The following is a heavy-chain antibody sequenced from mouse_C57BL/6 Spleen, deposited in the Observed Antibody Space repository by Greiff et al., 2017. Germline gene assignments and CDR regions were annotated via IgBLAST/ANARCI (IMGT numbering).Heavy chain of an antibody. CDR3: ARHGYINYGGYYAMDY. CDR2: FYPGSGSI. D-gene: IGHD2-5*01. CDR1: GYTFTEYT. V-gene: IGHV1-62-2*01. Sequence: QVQLKESGAELVKPGASVKLSCKASGYTFTEYTIHWGKQRSGQGHERSGWFYPGSGSIKYNEKLTDKATLTADKDSSKVYMELSSLTSVDSAVYFCARHGYINYGGYYAMDYWGQGPSVTVSS. J-gene: IGHJ4*01.